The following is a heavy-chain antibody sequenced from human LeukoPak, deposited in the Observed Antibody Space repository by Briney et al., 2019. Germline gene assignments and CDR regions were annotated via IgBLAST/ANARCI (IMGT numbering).Heavy chain of an antibody. CDR3: AGGTGTTNFDY. CDR1: GGSVSSGSYY. Sequence: PSETLSLTCTVSGGSVSSGSYYWSWIRQPAGKGLEWIGRIYPSGSTIYPSGTTHYNPSLKSRVTISVDTSKNQFSLKVDSVTAADAAVYSCAGGTGTTNFDYWGQGTLVTVSS. D-gene: IGHD1-1*01. V-gene: IGHV4-61*02. J-gene: IGHJ4*02. CDR2: IYPSGSTIYPSGTT.